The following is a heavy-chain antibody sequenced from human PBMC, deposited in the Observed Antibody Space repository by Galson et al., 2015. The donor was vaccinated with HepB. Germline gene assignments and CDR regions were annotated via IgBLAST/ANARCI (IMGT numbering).Heavy chain of an antibody. CDR1: GGSTSNYY. CDR3: ARHYKRGTSSWSRGSSWFDP. J-gene: IGHJ5*02. D-gene: IGHD6-13*01. CDR2: IYSNGIT. V-gene: IGHV4-59*08. Sequence: VQLQESGPGLVKPSETLSLSCTVSGGSTSNYYWNWIRQAPGKGLEWIGYIYSNGITNYNPSLKSPVTILIDMSKNQFTLRLRSVTAADTAVHYCARHYKRGTSSWSRGSSWFDPWGQGTLVTVSS.